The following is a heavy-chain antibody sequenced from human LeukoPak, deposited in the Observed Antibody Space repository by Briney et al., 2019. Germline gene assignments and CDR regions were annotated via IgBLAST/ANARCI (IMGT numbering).Heavy chain of an antibody. V-gene: IGHV4-39*01. CDR3: ARHPPRDGSAFDY. Sequence: SETLSLTCSVSGDSISRIGYYWGWIRQPPGKGLEWIASMYYSGTTFYSPSLKSRVTISVDTSKNQLSLKLGSVTAADTAVYYCARHPPRDGSAFDYWGQGTLVTVSS. CDR2: MYYSGTT. CDR1: GDSISRIGYY. J-gene: IGHJ4*02.